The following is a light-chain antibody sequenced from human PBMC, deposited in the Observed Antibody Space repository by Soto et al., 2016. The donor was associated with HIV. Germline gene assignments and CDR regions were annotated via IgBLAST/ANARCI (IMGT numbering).Light chain of an antibody. CDR1: QGISSY. CDR3: QQYNSYSGLT. V-gene: IGKV1-9*01. CDR2: AAS. J-gene: IGKJ4*01. Sequence: DIQMTQSPSSLSASVGDRVTITCRASQGISSYLAWYQQKPGKAPKLLIYAASTLQSGVPSRFSGSGSGTEFTLTISSLQPDDFATYYCQQYNSYSGLTFGGGTKVEIK.